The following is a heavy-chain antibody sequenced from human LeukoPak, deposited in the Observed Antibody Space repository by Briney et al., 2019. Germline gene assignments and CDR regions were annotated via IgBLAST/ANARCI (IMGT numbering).Heavy chain of an antibody. CDR2: IYYSGST. D-gene: IGHD3-3*01. CDR1: GGSFSGYY. V-gene: IGHV4-59*01. CDR3: ARGRFFTLGAFDI. Sequence: PSETLSLTCAVYGGSFSGYYWSWIRQPPGKGLEWIGYIYYSGSTNYNPSLKSRVTISVDTSKNQFSLKLSSVTAADTPVYYCARGRFFTLGAFDIWGQGTMVTVSS. J-gene: IGHJ3*02.